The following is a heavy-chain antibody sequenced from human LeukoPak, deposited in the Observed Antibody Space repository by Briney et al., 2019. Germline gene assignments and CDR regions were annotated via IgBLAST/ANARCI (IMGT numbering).Heavy chain of an antibody. D-gene: IGHD2-2*01. CDR2: INHGGST. CDR3: ARGAYCSSINCYGFDY. Sequence: SETLSLTCAVSGGSFSGHYWNWIRQPPGKGLEWIGEINHGGSTNYNPSLKSRVTISVDTSQKQFSLRLSSVTAADTAVYYCARGAYCSSINCYGFDYWGQGTQVTASS. V-gene: IGHV4-34*01. CDR1: GGSFSGHY. J-gene: IGHJ4*02.